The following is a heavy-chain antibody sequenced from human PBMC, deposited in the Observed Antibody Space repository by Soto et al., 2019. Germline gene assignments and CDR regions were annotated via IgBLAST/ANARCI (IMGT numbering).Heavy chain of an antibody. V-gene: IGHV4-30-4*01. CDR2: VYYSGTT. J-gene: IGHJ4*02. Sequence: PSETLSLTCTASGGSIRSGDYYWGWIRQPPGKGLEWIGYVYYSGTTYSHPSLNSRVSISVDTSENQFSLRLTSVTAADTAVYYCVTVNLVGAAYYFDYWGPGTLVTVSS. D-gene: IGHD1-26*01. CDR1: GGSIRSGDYY. CDR3: VTVNLVGAAYYFDY.